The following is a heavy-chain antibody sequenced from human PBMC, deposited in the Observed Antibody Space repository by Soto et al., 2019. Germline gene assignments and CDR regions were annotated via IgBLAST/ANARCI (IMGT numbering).Heavy chain of an antibody. CDR1: GYTFSSYG. Sequence: QVQLVQSGAEVKKPGASVKVSCKTSGYTFSSYGVSWVRQAPGQGLEWMGWISVNNGNTKYAQKVQGRVTMTTDTSTSTAYMVLRSLRSDDTAVYYCTRDRNIEVAGAQPLLPWGQGTLVTVSS. J-gene: IGHJ4*02. CDR3: TRDRNIEVAGAQPLLP. D-gene: IGHD6-19*01. V-gene: IGHV1-18*01. CDR2: ISVNNGNT.